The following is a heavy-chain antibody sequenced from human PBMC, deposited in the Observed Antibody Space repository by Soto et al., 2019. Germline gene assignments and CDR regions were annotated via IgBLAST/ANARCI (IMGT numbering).Heavy chain of an antibody. CDR2: INYSGGST. J-gene: IGHJ4*01. CDR1: GFSITTYA. V-gene: IGHV3-23*01. CDR3: AKDLDKAMDPGFEY. D-gene: IGHD5-18*01. Sequence: GGSLRLSCAASGFSITTYAMSWVRQAPGKGLEWVSGINYSGGSTYYADSAKGRFTISRDTSKNTLSLQMNSLRGEDTAVYFWAKDLDKAMDPGFEYWGQGTLVTVSS.